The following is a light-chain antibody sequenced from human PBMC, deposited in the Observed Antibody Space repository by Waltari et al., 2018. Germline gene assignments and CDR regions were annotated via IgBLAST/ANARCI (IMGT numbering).Light chain of an antibody. V-gene: IGLV3-9*01. CDR2: RDS. Sequence: SYELTQPLSVSVALGQTARIPCGGNNIGSKNVHWYQQKPGQAPVLVMYRDSNRPSWIPERFSGSNSGNTATLTISRAQAGDEADYYCQVWDSSFVVFGGGTKLTVL. J-gene: IGLJ2*01. CDR3: QVWDSSFVV. CDR1: NIGSKN.